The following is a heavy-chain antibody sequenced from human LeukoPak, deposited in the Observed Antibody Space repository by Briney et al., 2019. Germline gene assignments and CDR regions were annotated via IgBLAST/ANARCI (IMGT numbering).Heavy chain of an antibody. CDR2: IYYSGST. V-gene: IGHV4-59*08. CDR1: GGSISSYY. CDR3: ARNGGYASPFDS. Sequence: SETLSLTCTVSGGSISSYYWSWIRQPPGNGLEWIGYIYYSGSTNYNPSLKSRVTISVDTSENQFSLKLNSVTAADTAVYYCARNGGYASPFDSWGQGTLVTVSS. J-gene: IGHJ4*02. D-gene: IGHD5-12*01.